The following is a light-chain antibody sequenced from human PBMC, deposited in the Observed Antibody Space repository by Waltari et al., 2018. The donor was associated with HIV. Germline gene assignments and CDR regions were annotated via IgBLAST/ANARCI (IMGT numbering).Light chain of an antibody. V-gene: IGLV1-44*01. J-gene: IGLJ3*02. CDR1: SSNIGSNS. CDR3: AAWDDSLDAWV. Sequence: QSVLTQPPSASGTPGKRVTISCSGSSSNIGSNSVHWFQQVPGTAPKLLMYSDNQRPSGVPDRFSGSKSGTSASLAISGLQSEDEADYYCAAWDDSLDAWVFGGGTRLTVL. CDR2: SDN.